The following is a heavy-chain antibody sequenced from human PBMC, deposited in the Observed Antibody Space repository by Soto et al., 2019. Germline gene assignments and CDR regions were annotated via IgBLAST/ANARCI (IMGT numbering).Heavy chain of an antibody. CDR3: AKGGRLIVEWGGY. CDR2: IGWNSGSI. Sequence: EVQLVESGGGLVQPGRSLRLSCAASGFTFDDYAMHWVRQAPGKGLEWVSGIGWNSGSIGYGDSVKGRFTISRDNATNYPYLQMNSLRAEDPASYYWAKGGRLIVEWGGYWGQGTLVTVSS. J-gene: IGHJ4*02. D-gene: IGHD1-26*01. CDR1: GFTFDDYA. V-gene: IGHV3-9*01.